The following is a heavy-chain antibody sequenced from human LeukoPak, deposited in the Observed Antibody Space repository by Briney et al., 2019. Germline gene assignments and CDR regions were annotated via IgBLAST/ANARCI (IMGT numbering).Heavy chain of an antibody. J-gene: IGHJ4*02. CDR1: GFTFSSYS. CDR2: ISSSSSTT. V-gene: IGHV3-48*01. Sequence: SGGSLRLSCAASGFTFSSYSMNWVRQAPGKGLEWVSYISSSSSTTYYADSVKGRFTISRDNAKNSLYLQMNSLRAEDTAVYYCAREPAHSYGLYYFDYWGQGTLVTVSS. D-gene: IGHD5-18*01. CDR3: AREPAHSYGLYYFDY.